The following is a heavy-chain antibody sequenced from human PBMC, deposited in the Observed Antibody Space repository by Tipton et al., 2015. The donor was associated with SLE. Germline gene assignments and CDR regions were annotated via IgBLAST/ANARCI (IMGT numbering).Heavy chain of an antibody. J-gene: IGHJ4*02. D-gene: IGHD4-17*01. CDR2: IYSGGAT. CDR1: AFTVNSIY. V-gene: IGHV3-66*01. CDR3: ARGGTYYGDFPYFDY. Sequence: SLRLSCTASAFTVNSIYMNWVRQHPGKGPEWVSTIYSGGATYYADSVKDRFIISRDNAKNTVYLQMNSLRADDTALYYCARGGTYYGDFPYFDYWGRGTLVTVSS.